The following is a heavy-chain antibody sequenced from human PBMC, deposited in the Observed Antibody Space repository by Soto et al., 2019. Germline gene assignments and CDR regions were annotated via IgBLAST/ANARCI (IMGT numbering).Heavy chain of an antibody. Sequence: QVQLVQSGAEVKKPGASVKVSCKASGYTFTSYGISWVRQAPGQGLEWMGWISAYNDNTNYAQKVQGRVTMTTDTCRSTAYRELRSLRSDDKAVYYCARDGRNGGYFDYWGQGTLVTVSS. CDR1: GYTFTSYG. CDR2: ISAYNDNT. J-gene: IGHJ4*02. D-gene: IGHD2-8*01. CDR3: ARDGRNGGYFDY. V-gene: IGHV1-18*01.